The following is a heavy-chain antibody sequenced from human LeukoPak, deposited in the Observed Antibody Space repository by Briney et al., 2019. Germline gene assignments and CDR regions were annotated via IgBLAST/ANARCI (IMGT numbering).Heavy chain of an antibody. CDR2: IYYSGST. CDR1: GGSISSYY. V-gene: IGHV4-59*01. J-gene: IGHJ4*02. CDR3: AREGWNYLDY. Sequence: SETLSLTRTVSGGSISSYYWSWVRQPPGKGLEWIGYIYYSGSTNYNPSLKSRVTISVDPSKNQFSLKLSSVTAADTAVYYCAREGWNYLDYWGQGTLVTVSS. D-gene: IGHD6-19*01.